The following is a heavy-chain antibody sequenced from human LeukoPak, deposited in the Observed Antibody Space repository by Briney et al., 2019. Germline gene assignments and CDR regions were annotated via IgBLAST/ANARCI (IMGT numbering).Heavy chain of an antibody. CDR1: GYSFTSYW. J-gene: IGHJ4*02. CDR3: ARLNYYDSSGYLPGDF. Sequence: GESLKISCKGSGYSFTSYWNGWVRPMPGKGLEWMGIIYPGDSDTRYSPSFQGQVTISADKSISTAYLQWSSLKASDTAMYYCARLNYYDSSGYLPGDFWGQGTLVTVSS. D-gene: IGHD3-22*01. CDR2: IYPGDSDT. V-gene: IGHV5-51*01.